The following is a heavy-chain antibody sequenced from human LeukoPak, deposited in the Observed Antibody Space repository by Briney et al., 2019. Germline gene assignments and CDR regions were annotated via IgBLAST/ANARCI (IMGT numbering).Heavy chain of an antibody. CDR1: GFTFSSYG. V-gene: IGHV3-30*02. CDR3: AKVLPLAVAADHNFDY. J-gene: IGHJ4*02. CDR2: IRYDGSNK. D-gene: IGHD6-19*01. Sequence: GGSLRLSCAASGFTFSSYGMHWVRQAPGKGLEWVAFIRYDGSNKYYADSVKGRFTIPRDNSKNTLYLQMNSLRAEDTAVYYCAKVLPLAVAADHNFDYWGQGTLVTVSS.